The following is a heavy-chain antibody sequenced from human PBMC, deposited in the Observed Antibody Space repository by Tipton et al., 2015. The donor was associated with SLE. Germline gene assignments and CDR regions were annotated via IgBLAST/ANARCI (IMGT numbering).Heavy chain of an antibody. V-gene: IGHV4-4*02. CDR1: GLSMTTRPW. CDR2: VHHTGGN. CDR3: ARDRRKCHGDGFLWFGNNDDAHYYYMDV. J-gene: IGHJ6*03. Sequence: TLSLTCSVAGLSMTTRPWWTWVRQPPGKGLEWVGEVHHTGGNNYNPSLRSRVSILVDTSKNQFSLKLTSVTAAETAMYYCARDRRKCHGDGFLWFGNNDDAHYYYMDVWGRGTTVTVS. D-gene: IGHD3-10*01.